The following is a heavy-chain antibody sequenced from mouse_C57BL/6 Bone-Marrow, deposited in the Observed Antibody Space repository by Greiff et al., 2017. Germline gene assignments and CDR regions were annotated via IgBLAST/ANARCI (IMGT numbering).Heavy chain of an antibody. CDR2: IDPSDSYT. Sequence: VQLQQPGAELVMPGASVKLSCKASGYTFTSYWMHWVKQRPGQGLEWIGEIDPSDSYTNYNQKFKGKSTLTVDKSSSTAYMQLSSLTSEDSAVCYCARAGPNWYFDVWGTGTTVTVSS. J-gene: IGHJ1*03. CDR1: GYTFTSYW. V-gene: IGHV1-69*01. CDR3: ARAGPNWYFDV.